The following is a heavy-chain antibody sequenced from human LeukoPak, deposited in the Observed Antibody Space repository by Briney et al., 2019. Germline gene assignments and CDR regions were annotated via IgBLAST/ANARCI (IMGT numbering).Heavy chain of an antibody. V-gene: IGHV3-30*02. J-gene: IGHJ3*02. CDR3: AKDNYDILTGHGMGDAFDI. D-gene: IGHD3-9*01. CDR1: GFTFSSYG. Sequence: GGSLRLSCAASGFTFSSYGMHRVRQAPGKGLEWVAFIRYDGSNKYYADSVKGRFTISRDNSKNTLYLQMNSLRAEDTAVYYCAKDNYDILTGHGMGDAFDIWGQGTMVTVSS. CDR2: IRYDGSNK.